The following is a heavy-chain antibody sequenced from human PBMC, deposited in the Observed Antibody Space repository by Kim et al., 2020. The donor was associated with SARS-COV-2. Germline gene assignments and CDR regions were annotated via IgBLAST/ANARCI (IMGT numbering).Heavy chain of an antibody. J-gene: IGHJ4*02. CDR3: AKLGGSMVRGVTLFFDY. V-gene: IGHV3-23*01. D-gene: IGHD3-10*01. Sequence: KGRLTSTRENAKNTLYLQMRSLRAEDTAVYYCAKLGGSMVRGVTLFFDYWGQGTLVTVSS.